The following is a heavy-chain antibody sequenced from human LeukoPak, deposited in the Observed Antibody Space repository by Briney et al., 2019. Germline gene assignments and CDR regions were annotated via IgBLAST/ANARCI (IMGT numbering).Heavy chain of an antibody. CDR2: INNDGSST. Sequence: PGGSLRLSCAASGFTFSSYWMHWVRQAPGKGLVWVSHINNDGSSTSYADSVKGRFTISRDNAKNTLYLQMNSLRAEDTAVYYCARDTSRTADYWGQGTLVTVSS. CDR1: GFTFSSYW. CDR3: ARDTSRTADY. V-gene: IGHV3-74*01. J-gene: IGHJ4*02.